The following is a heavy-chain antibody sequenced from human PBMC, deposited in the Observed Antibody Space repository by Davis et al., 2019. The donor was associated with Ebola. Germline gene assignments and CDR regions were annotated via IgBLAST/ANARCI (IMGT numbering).Heavy chain of an antibody. V-gene: IGHV3-23*01. D-gene: IGHD5-18*01. CDR1: GFSFNKYD. Sequence: PGGSLRLSCAASGFSFNKYDMTWVRQAPGKGLEWVSLITGSGGRTNYADPVRGRFTISRDNSKNTLYLQMNSLRAGDTAVYYCARDLRGYSYGYAYYYGMDVWGQGTTVTVSS. CDR3: ARDLRGYSYGYAYYYGMDV. CDR2: ITGSGGRT. J-gene: IGHJ6*02.